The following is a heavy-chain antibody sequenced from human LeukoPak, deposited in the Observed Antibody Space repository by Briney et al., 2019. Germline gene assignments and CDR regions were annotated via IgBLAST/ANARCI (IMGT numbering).Heavy chain of an antibody. Sequence: GRSLRLSCAASGFTFSSYAMHWVRQAPGKGLEWVSAISGSGGSTYYADSVKGRFTISRDNSKNTLYLQMNSLRAEDTAVYYCAKHHGYSYGPSYGMDVWGQGTTVTVSS. CDR2: ISGSGGST. D-gene: IGHD5-18*01. CDR1: GFTFSSYA. V-gene: IGHV3-23*01. J-gene: IGHJ6*02. CDR3: AKHHGYSYGPSYGMDV.